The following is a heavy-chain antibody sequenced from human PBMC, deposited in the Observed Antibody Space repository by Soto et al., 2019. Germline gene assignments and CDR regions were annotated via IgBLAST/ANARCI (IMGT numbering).Heavy chain of an antibody. D-gene: IGHD1-26*01. V-gene: IGHV3-48*01. CDR1: GFTFSSNS. CDR2: ISSSSRTI. J-gene: IGHJ4*02. CDR3: AREPVGAAGIDY. Sequence: PGGSLRLSCAASGFTFSSNSMNWVRQAPGKGLEWVSYISSSSRTIYYADSVKGRFTISRDNAKNSLYLQMNSLRAEDTAVYYCAREPVGAAGIDYWGQGTLVTVS.